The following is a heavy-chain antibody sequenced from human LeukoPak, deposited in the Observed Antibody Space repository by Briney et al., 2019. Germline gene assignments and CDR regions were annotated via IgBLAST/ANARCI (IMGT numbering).Heavy chain of an antibody. V-gene: IGHV3-9*01. CDR1: GFTFDDYA. J-gene: IGHJ4*02. CDR3: ARDRQPTENNL. Sequence: PGRSLRLSCAASGFTFDDYAMHWVRQAPGKGLEWVSGISWNSGSIGYADSVKGRFTISRDNAKNSLYLQMNSLRAEDTAVYYCARDRQPTENNLWGQGTLVTVSS. CDR2: ISWNSGSI. D-gene: IGHD6-13*01.